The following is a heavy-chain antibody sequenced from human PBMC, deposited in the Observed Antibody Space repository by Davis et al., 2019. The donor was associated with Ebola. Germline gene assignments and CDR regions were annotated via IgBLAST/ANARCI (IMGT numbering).Heavy chain of an antibody. CDR3: ASGLVRGESYWYFDL. Sequence: SVTVSCKASRYTFTSYGISWVRQAPGQGLEWMGWISAYNGNTNYAQKFQGRVTITADESTSTAYMELSSLRSEDTAVYYCASGLVRGESYWYFDLWGRGTLVTVSS. V-gene: IGHV1-18*01. CDR2: ISAYNGNT. J-gene: IGHJ2*01. CDR1: RYTFTSYG. D-gene: IGHD6-6*01.